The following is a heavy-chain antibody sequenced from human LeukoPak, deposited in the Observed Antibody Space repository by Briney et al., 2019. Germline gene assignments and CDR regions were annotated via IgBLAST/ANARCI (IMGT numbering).Heavy chain of an antibody. CDR3: ARDLRYYYASPDDAFDI. Sequence: PSQTLSLTCAVSGGSISSGGYSWSWIRQPPGKGLEWIGYVYYSGGTDYNPSLKSRVTISVDTSKNQLSLNLSSVTAADTAVYYCARDLRYYYASPDDAFDIWGQGTMVTVSS. V-gene: IGHV4-61*08. CDR2: VYYSGGT. J-gene: IGHJ3*02. CDR1: GGSISSGGYS. D-gene: IGHD3-10*01.